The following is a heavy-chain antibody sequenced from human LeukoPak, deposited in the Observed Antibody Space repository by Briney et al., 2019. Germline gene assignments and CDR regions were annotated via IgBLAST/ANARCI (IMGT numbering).Heavy chain of an antibody. CDR3: ARGLNYAFDY. V-gene: IGHV4-39*07. D-gene: IGHD4-11*01. J-gene: IGHJ4*02. CDR1: GGSISTSGYF. Sequence: SETLSLPCNVSGGSISTSGYFWGWIRQPPGKGLEWIGSISYSGSTYYNPSLKSRVTISVDMSKNQFSLKLNSVTAADTAVYYCARGLNYAFDYWGQGPLVTVSS. CDR2: ISYSGST.